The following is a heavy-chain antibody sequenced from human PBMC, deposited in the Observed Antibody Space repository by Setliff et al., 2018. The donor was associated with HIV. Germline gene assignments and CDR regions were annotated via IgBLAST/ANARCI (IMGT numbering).Heavy chain of an antibody. Sequence: ASVKVSCKASGYTFTSYYMHWVRQAPGQGLEWMGIINPSDGSTSYAQKFQGRVTMTRDESTSTAYMELSSLRSEDTAVYYCAIPFMTNGDYIFDYWGQGTLVTVSS. V-gene: IGHV1-46*01. CDR1: GYTFTSYY. J-gene: IGHJ4*02. CDR3: AIPFMTNGDYIFDY. CDR2: INPSDGST. D-gene: IGHD4-17*01.